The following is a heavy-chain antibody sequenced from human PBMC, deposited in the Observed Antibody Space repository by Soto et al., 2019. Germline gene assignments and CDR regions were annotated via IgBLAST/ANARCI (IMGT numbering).Heavy chain of an antibody. CDR1: GFTFSSYG. CDR3: AKPIWFGELLSGGMDV. Sequence: QVQLVESGGGVVQPGRSLRLSCAASGFTFSSYGMHWVRQAPGKGLEWVAVISYGGSNKYYADSVKGRFTISRDNSKNTLYLQMNSLRAEDTAVYYGAKPIWFGELLSGGMDVWGQGTTVTVSS. V-gene: IGHV3-30*18. D-gene: IGHD3-10*01. J-gene: IGHJ6*02. CDR2: ISYGGSNK.